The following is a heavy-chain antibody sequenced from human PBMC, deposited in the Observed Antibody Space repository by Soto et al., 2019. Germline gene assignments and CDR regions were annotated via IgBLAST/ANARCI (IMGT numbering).Heavy chain of an antibody. Sequence: SETLSLTGAVSGYSISSGDYWGWIRQPPGKGLEWIGSIYHSVSTYYNPSLKSLVTISVDTSKKQFSLKLSSVTAADTAVYYYARDFTGANVVVNALRVWFHPWRQRTRVSV. CDR3: ARDFTGANVVVNALRVWFHP. J-gene: IGHJ5*02. CDR2: IYHSVST. CDR1: GYSISSGDY. V-gene: IGHV4-38-2*02. D-gene: IGHD2-21*01.